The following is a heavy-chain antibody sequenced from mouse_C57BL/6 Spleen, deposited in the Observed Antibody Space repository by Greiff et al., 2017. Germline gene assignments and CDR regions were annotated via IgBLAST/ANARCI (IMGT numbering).Heavy chain of an antibody. CDR2: ISYDGSN. CDR3: ARNGNYEAMDY. V-gene: IGHV3-6*01. CDR1: GYSITSCYY. D-gene: IGHD2-1*01. Sequence: EVLLVESGPGLVKPSPSLTLTCPATGYSITSCYYWNWIRRCPGNKLEWMGYISYDGSNNYNPSLKNRISMTRDTSKNQFFLKLNSVTTEDTATYYCARNGNYEAMDYGGQGTSVTVSS. J-gene: IGHJ4*01.